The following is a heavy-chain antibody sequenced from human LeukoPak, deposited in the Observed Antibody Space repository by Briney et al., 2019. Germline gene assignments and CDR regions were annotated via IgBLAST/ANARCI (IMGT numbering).Heavy chain of an antibody. Sequence: GGSLRLSCAGSGFSFSSYGMHWVRQAPGKGLEWVAFIRSDGSNKYYADSVKGRFTISRDNSKNTLYLQMNSLRAEDTAVYYCARILDSAWGELGYWGQGTLVTVSS. CDR1: GFSFSSYG. CDR3: ARILDSAWGELGY. V-gene: IGHV3-30*02. CDR2: IRSDGSNK. D-gene: IGHD6-19*01. J-gene: IGHJ4*02.